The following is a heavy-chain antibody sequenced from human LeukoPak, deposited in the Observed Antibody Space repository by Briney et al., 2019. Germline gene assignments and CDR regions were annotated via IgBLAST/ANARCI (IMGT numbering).Heavy chain of an antibody. D-gene: IGHD6-13*01. CDR2: IYYSGST. J-gene: IGHJ5*02. CDR1: GGSISSSSYY. CDR3: ARDHRVAAGWFDP. Sequence: SETLSLTCSVSGGSISSSSYYWGWIRQPPGKGLGWIGSIYYSGSTYYNPSLKSGVTIAVDKSKNQFSLKLSSVTAADTAVYYCARDHRVAAGWFDPWGQGTLVTVSS. V-gene: IGHV4-39*02.